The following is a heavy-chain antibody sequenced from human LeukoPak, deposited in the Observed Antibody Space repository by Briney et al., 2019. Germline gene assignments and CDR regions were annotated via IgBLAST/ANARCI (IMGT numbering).Heavy chain of an antibody. J-gene: IGHJ4*02. V-gene: IGHV3-30*18. CDR1: EFTFSSYS. CDR3: AKDGIYDSSGYYYPDY. Sequence: QPGGSLRLSCAASEFTFSSYSMNWVRQAPGKGLEWVAVISYDGSNKYYADSVKGRFTISRDNSKNTLYLQMNSLRAEDTAVYYCAKDGIYDSSGYYYPDYWGQGTLVTVSS. D-gene: IGHD3-22*01. CDR2: ISYDGSNK.